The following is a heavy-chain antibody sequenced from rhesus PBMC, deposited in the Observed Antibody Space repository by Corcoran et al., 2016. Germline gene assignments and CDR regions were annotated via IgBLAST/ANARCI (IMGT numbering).Heavy chain of an antibody. CDR3: ARLNTVTTNSFDY. V-gene: IGHV4-80*01. CDR1: GGSFSSYW. CDR2: INGNSGST. J-gene: IGHJ4*01. D-gene: IGHD4-23*01. Sequence: QVQLQESGPGLVKPSETLSLTCAVSGGSFSSYWWSWIRQPPGKGLEWIGEINGNSGSTNYNPSLKTRVTISKYASKNPFSLKLSSVTAADTAVYYCARLNTVTTNSFDYWGQGVLVTVSS.